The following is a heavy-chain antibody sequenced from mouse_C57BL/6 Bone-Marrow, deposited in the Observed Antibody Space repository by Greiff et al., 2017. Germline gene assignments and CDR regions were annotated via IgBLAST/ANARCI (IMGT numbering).Heavy chain of an antibody. CDR2: ISSGSSTI. J-gene: IGHJ4*01. CDR3: ASARRGLAMDY. V-gene: IGHV5-17*01. CDR1: GFTFSDYG. Sequence: EVMLVESGGGLVKPGGSLKLSCAASGFTFSDYGMHWVRQAPEKGLEWVAYISSGSSTIYYADTVKGRFTISRDNAKNTLFLQMPSLRSEDTAMYYCASARRGLAMDYWGQGTSVTVSS.